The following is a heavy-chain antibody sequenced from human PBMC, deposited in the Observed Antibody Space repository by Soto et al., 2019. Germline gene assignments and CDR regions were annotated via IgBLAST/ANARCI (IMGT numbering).Heavy chain of an antibody. CDR3: TFNYDFWSGYYTGIWFDP. Sequence: ASVKVSCKASGYSFTSYAMHWVRQAPGQRLEWMGWINAGNGNTKYSQKFQGRDTITRDTSASTAYMELSSLRSEDTAVYYCTFNYDFWSGYYTGIWFDPWGQGTLVTVSS. V-gene: IGHV1-3*01. J-gene: IGHJ5*02. CDR1: GYSFTSYA. CDR2: INAGNGNT. D-gene: IGHD3-3*01.